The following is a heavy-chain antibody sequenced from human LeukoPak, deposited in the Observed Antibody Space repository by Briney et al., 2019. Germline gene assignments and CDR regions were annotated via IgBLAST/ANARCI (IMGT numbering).Heavy chain of an antibody. Sequence: ASVKVSCKTSGYTFTSYGVSWVRQAPGQRLEWMGWISTYNYNTNYAQKFRGRVTLTKDASTSTVYMELRSLRSDDTAIYYCARQVDTTMALPDYWGQGTLVTVSS. CDR3: ARQVDTTMALPDY. D-gene: IGHD5-18*01. V-gene: IGHV1-18*01. CDR1: GYTFTSYG. CDR2: ISTYNYNT. J-gene: IGHJ4*02.